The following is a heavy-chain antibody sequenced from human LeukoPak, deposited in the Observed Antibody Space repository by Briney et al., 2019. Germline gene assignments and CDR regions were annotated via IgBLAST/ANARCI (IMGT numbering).Heavy chain of an antibody. V-gene: IGHV3-74*01. CDR2: INSDGSTT. CDR1: GFTFSGYW. CDR3: TRDLNFVQGDY. Sequence: PGGSLRLSCAASGFTFSGYWMQWVRQAPGKGLVWVSRINSDGSTTTYADSVKGRFSISRDNAKNILYLQMNSLRVEDTAVYYCTRDLNFVQGDYWGQGTLVTVSS. J-gene: IGHJ4*02. D-gene: IGHD3-16*02.